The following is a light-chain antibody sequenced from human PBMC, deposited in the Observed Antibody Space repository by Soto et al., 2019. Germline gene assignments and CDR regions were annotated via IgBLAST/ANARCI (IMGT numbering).Light chain of an antibody. V-gene: IGKV3-15*01. CDR3: QQYNNWPPT. CDR1: QSARSS. CDR2: DVS. J-gene: IGKJ5*01. Sequence: MVMTQSPATLYKSPRVRATLSCQASQSARSSLGWYQQKPGQPPRLLIHDVSIRATGIPARFNGSGSGTEFTLTISSLQSEDFAVYYCQQYNNWPPTFGQGARLEIK.